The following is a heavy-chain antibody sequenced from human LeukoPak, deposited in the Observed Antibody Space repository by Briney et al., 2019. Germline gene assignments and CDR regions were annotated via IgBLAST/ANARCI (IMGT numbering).Heavy chain of an antibody. Sequence: ASVNVSFKASGYTFTIYGISWVRQAPGQGREWMGWICTYNGNTNYAQKLRGRVTMTTDTSTSTAYMELRSLRSDDTAVYYCARDSLPTYSSSWYMPDQHWGQGTLVTVSS. CDR1: GYTFTIYG. J-gene: IGHJ1*01. CDR3: ARDSLPTYSSSWYMPDQH. D-gene: IGHD6-13*01. CDR2: ICTYNGNT. V-gene: IGHV1-18*01.